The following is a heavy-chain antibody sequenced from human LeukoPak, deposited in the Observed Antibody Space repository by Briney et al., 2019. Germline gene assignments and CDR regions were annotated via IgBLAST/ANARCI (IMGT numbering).Heavy chain of an antibody. CDR1: GFTFSDYY. CDR2: ISSGGSTI. CDR3: ARGGDILTGYYTDY. J-gene: IGHJ4*02. Sequence: GGSLRLSCAVSGFTFSDYYMSWIRQAPGKGLEWVSYISSGGSTISHADSVKGRFTISRDNAKNSLYLQMNSLRAEDTAVYYCARGGDILTGYYTDYWGQGTLVTVSS. V-gene: IGHV3-11*04. D-gene: IGHD3-9*01.